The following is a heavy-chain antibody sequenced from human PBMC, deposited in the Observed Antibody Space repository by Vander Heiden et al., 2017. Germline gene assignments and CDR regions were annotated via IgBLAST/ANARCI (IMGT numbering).Heavy chain of an antibody. D-gene: IGHD3-10*01. CDR1: GFTFSSSW. CDR2: IKSKTDGGTT. J-gene: IGHJ4*01. Sequence: EVQLVESGRGLVKPGGSLRLSCAASGFTFSSSWISWVPQGPGRGLEWVGRIKSKTDGGTTDDAAPVKGRFTLSRDDSKNTLYQKMTRLKTEDTAVYYCTTPQKIGGDYWGHGSMITNYS. CDR3: TTPQKIGGDY. V-gene: IGHV3-15*01.